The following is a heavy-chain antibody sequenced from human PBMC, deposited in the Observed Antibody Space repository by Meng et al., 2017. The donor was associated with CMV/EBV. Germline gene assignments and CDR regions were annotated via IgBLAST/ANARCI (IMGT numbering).Heavy chain of an antibody. Sequence: ISYAMGWVRQAPGKGLEWVSAISGSGGSTYYADSVKGRFTISRDNSKNTLYLQMNSLRAEDTAVYYCAKDLGYCSGGSCYGQYYFDYWGQGTLVTVSS. V-gene: IGHV3-23*01. CDR1: ISYA. CDR2: ISGSGGST. CDR3: AKDLGYCSGGSCYGQYYFDY. J-gene: IGHJ4*02. D-gene: IGHD2-15*01.